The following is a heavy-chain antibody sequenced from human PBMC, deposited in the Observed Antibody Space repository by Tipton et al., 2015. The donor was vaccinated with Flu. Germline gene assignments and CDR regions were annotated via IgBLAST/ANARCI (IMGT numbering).Heavy chain of an antibody. J-gene: IGHJ4*02. CDR3: ARWDWRGTIDY. D-gene: IGHD2-8*01. V-gene: IGHV4-34*01. CDR2: INHSGST. CDR1: GGSFSGYY. Sequence: TLSLTCAVYGGSFSGYYWSWIRQPPGKGLEWIGEINHSGSTNYNPSLKSRVTMSVDTSKNQFSLKLSSVTAADTAVYYCARWDWRGTIDYWGQGTLVTVSS.